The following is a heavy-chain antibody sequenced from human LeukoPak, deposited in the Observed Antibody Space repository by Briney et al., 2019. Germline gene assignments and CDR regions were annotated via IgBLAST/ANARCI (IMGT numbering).Heavy chain of an antibody. CDR3: ASSATGVDY. J-gene: IGHJ4*02. D-gene: IGHD7-27*01. V-gene: IGHV3-30-3*01. Sequence: GGSLRLSCAASGFTFSSYAMHWVRQAPGKGLEWVAVISYDGSNKYYADSMKGRFTISRDNSKNTLYLQMNSLRAEDTAVYYCASSATGVDYWGQGTLVPVSS. CDR2: ISYDGSNK. CDR1: GFTFSSYA.